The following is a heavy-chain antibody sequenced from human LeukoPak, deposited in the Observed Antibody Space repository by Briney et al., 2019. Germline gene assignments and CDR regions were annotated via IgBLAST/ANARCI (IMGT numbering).Heavy chain of an antibody. D-gene: IGHD2-2*02. CDR2: IYYSGST. J-gene: IGHJ5*02. V-gene: IGHV4-61*08. CDR1: GGSISSGGYY. CDR3: ARGQYCSSTSCYTFDP. Sequence: PSETLSLTCTVSGGSISSGGYYWSWIRQPPGKGLEWIGYIYYSGSTNYNPSLKSRVTISVDTSKNQFSLKLSSVTAADTAVYYCARGQYCSSTSCYTFDPWGQGTLVTVSS.